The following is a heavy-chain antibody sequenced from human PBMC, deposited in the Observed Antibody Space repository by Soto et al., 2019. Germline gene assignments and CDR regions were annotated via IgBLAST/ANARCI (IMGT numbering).Heavy chain of an antibody. CDR1: GFTFSSYA. D-gene: IGHD2-15*01. Sequence: PGGSLRLSCAASGFTFSSYAMSWVRQAPGKGLEWVSAISGSGGSTYYADSVKGRFTISRDNSKNTLYLQMNSLRAEDTAVYYCAKSGRYCSGGSCSRNFDYWGQGTLVTVSS. CDR3: AKSGRYCSGGSCSRNFDY. J-gene: IGHJ4*02. V-gene: IGHV3-23*01. CDR2: ISGSGGST.